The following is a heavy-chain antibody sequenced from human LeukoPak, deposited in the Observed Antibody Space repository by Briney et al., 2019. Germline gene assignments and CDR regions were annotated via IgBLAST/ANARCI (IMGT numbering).Heavy chain of an antibody. D-gene: IGHD2-2*01. Sequence: ASVKVSCKASGGTFSSYAISWVRQAPGQGLEWMGGIIPIFGTANYAQKFQGRVTITTDESTSTAYMELSSLRSEDTAVYYCASAGYCSSTSCEAFDYWGQGTLVTVSS. V-gene: IGHV1-69*05. J-gene: IGHJ4*02. CDR1: GGTFSSYA. CDR3: ASAGYCSSTSCEAFDY. CDR2: IIPIFGTA.